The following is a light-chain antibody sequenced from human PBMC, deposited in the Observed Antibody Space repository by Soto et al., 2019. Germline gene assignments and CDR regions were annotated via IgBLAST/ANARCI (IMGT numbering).Light chain of an antibody. CDR3: NSYTSKSTGV. CDR2: EVS. CDR1: SSDVGGYNY. Sequence: QSALTQPASVSGSPGQSITISCTGTSSDVGGYNYASWYQHHPAKAPKLIVYEVSNRPEGVSNRFSGSKSGNTASLTISGLQAEDEADYYCNSYTSKSTGVFGTGTKLTVL. V-gene: IGLV2-14*01. J-gene: IGLJ1*01.